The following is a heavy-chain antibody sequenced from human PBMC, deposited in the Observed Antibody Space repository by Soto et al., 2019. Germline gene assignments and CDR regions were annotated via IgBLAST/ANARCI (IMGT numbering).Heavy chain of an antibody. CDR1: GFTFSSYG. J-gene: IGHJ6*02. CDR3: AKEIDCSGGSCPVKDYYYYYGMDV. Sequence: GGSLRLSCAASGFTFSSYGMHWVRQAPGKGLEWVAVISYDGSNKYYADSVKGRFTISRDNSKNTLYLQMNSLRAEDTAVYYCAKEIDCSGGSCPVKDYYYYYGMDVWGQGTTVTVSS. V-gene: IGHV3-30*18. D-gene: IGHD2-15*01. CDR2: ISYDGSNK.